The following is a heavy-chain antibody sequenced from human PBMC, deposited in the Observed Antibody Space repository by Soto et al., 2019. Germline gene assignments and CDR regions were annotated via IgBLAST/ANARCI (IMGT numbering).Heavy chain of an antibody. J-gene: IGHJ4*02. D-gene: IGHD3-22*01. V-gene: IGHV3-30*18. CDR2: ISYDGSNK. Sequence: QVQLVESGGGVVRPGRSLRLSCAASGFTFSSYGMHWVRQAPGKGLEWVAVISYDGSNKYYADSVKGRFTISRDNSKNTLYLQMNSLRAEDTAVYYCAKGVASSGYTFDYWGQGTLVTVSS. CDR3: AKGVASSGYTFDY. CDR1: GFTFSSYG.